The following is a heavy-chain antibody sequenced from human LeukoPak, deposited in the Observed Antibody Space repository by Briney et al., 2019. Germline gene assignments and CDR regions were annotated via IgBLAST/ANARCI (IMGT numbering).Heavy chain of an antibody. Sequence: GASVKVSCKASGYTFTSYYMHWVRQAPGQGLEWMGIINPSGGSTSYAQKFQGRVTMTRDMSTSTVYMELSSLRYEDTAVYYCARGGIAALWENWFDPWGQGTLVTVSS. J-gene: IGHJ5*02. D-gene: IGHD6-13*01. CDR2: INPSGGST. V-gene: IGHV1-46*01. CDR3: ARGGIAALWENWFDP. CDR1: GYTFTSYY.